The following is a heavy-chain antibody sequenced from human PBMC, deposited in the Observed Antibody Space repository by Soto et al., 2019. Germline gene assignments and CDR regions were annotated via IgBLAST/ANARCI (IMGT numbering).Heavy chain of an antibody. CDR3: ATFRTYYDILNYAFDI. V-gene: IGHV4-39*01. CDR1: GCAIRTSSSY. J-gene: IGHJ3*02. CDR2: IYYCGST. D-gene: IGHD3-9*01. Sequence: SDPLSLTSIASGCAIRTSSSYRCWIRQPPGKGLEWIGSIYYCGSTYYNPSLKSRVTISVVTSKNQFSLKLSSVTAADTAVYYCATFRTYYDILNYAFDIWGQGTMVT.